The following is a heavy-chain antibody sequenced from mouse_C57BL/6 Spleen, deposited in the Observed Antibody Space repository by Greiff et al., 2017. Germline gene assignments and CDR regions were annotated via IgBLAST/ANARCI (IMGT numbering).Heavy chain of an antibody. J-gene: IGHJ2*01. D-gene: IGHD2-1*01. CDR1: GYTFTSYW. Sequence: VQLQQPGAELVRPGTSVKLSCKASGYTFTSYWMHWVKQRPGQGLEWIGVIDPSDSYTNYNQKFKGKATLTVDTSSSTAYMQLSSLTSEDSAVYYCARDYYGKRDFDYWGQGTTLTVSS. CDR2: IDPSDSYT. V-gene: IGHV1-59*01. CDR3: ARDYYGKRDFDY.